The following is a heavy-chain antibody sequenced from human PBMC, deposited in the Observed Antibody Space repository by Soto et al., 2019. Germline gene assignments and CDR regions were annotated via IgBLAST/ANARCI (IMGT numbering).Heavy chain of an antibody. CDR1: GDSVSSGSYY. V-gene: IGHV4-61*01. D-gene: IGHD2-15*01. Sequence: QVQLQESGPGLVKPSETLSLTCTVSGDSVSSGSYYWSWIRQPPGKGLEWIGYIYYSGSTKNNPSLKTRVTISVHTSKNQFSLKLSSVTAADTAVYYCARNTVATGYYGMDVWGQGTTVTVSS. CDR3: ARNTVATGYYGMDV. J-gene: IGHJ6*02. CDR2: IYYSGST.